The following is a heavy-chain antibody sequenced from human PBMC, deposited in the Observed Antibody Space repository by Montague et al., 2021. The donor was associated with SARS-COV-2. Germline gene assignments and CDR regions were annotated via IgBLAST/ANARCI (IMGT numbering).Heavy chain of an antibody. J-gene: IGHJ4*02. CDR3: ARSYYDILTGYYMAFDY. D-gene: IGHD3-9*01. CDR2: IDWDDDK. Sequence: PALVKPTKTLTLTCTFSRFSLSTSGMCVSWIRQPPGKALEWLALIDWDDDKYYSTSLKTRLTISKDTSKNQVVLTMTNMDPVDTATYYCARSYYDILTGYYMAFDYWGQGTLVTVSS. CDR1: RFSLSTSGMC. V-gene: IGHV2-70*01.